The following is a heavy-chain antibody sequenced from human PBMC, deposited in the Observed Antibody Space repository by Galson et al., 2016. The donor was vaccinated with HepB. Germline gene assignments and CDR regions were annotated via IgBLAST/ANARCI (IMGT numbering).Heavy chain of an antibody. CDR1: GFTFDDYA. Sequence: SLRLSCAASGFTFDDYAMHWVRQVPGKGLEWVSGISWNSGSIGYADSVQGRFTISRDNANNSLSLQMNSLTPEDTALYHCARSYGSGKFPNMQYYWYYGLDVWGQGTTVAVSS. V-gene: IGHV3-9*01. J-gene: IGHJ6*02. D-gene: IGHD3-10*01. CDR3: ARSYGSGKFPNMQYYWYYGLDV. CDR2: ISWNSGSI.